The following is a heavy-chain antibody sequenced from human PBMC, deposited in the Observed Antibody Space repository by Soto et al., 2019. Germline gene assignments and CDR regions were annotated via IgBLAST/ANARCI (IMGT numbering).Heavy chain of an antibody. CDR1: GGSISSGGYY. Sequence: QVQLQESGPGLVKPSQTLSLTCTVSGGSISSGGYYWSWIRQHPGKGLEWIGLIYYSGSTYYNPSLSSLVIRSLDTSKNKLSRRLSSVTAADTAVYYCATMATQTPNAFDLWGQGKMVTVSS. J-gene: IGHJ3*01. CDR2: IYYSGST. D-gene: IGHD5-12*01. CDR3: ATMATQTPNAFDL. V-gene: IGHV4-31*01.